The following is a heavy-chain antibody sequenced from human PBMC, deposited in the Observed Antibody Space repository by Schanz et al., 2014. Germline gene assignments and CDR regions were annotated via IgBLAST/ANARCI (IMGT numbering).Heavy chain of an antibody. V-gene: IGHV3-23*01. D-gene: IGHD3-10*01. CDR3: ARWFLIRGVILDS. CDR2: ISGSGTYT. J-gene: IGHJ4*02. CDR1: GFSFSSYA. Sequence: EVQLLESGGGLVQPGGSLRLSCATSGFSFSSYAINWVRQAPGKGLEWVSGISGSGTYTNYADSVKGRFTISRDNAKSSLYLQMNSLRADDTAMYYCARWFLIRGVILDSWGQGTLVTVSS.